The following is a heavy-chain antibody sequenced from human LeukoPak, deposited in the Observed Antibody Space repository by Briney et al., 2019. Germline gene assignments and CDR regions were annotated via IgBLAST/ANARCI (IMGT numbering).Heavy chain of an antibody. Sequence: PSETLSLTCTVSGGSISSNYYWGWIRQPPGKGLEWIVSFFYSGSTYYNPSLKSRVTISVDTSNNQFSLRLTSVTAADTAVYYCARGYSSSPYYYYGMVVWGQGTTVTVSS. V-gene: IGHV4-39*01. J-gene: IGHJ6*02. CDR3: ARGYSSSPYYYYGMVV. D-gene: IGHD6-13*01. CDR2: FFYSGST. CDR1: GGSISSNYY.